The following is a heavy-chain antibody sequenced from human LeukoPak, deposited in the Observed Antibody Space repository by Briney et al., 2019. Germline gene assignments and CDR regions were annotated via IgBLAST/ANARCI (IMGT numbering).Heavy chain of an antibody. J-gene: IGHJ3*02. D-gene: IGHD2/OR15-2a*01. V-gene: IGHV4-59*01. CDR2: IYYSGST. CDR1: GGSFSGYY. CDR3: ARGDFYAFDI. Sequence: PSETLSLTCAVYGGSFSGYYWSWIRQPPGKGLEWIGYIYYSGSTNYNPSLKSRVTISVDTSKNQFSLKLSSVTAADTAVYYCARGDFYAFDIWGQGTMVTVSS.